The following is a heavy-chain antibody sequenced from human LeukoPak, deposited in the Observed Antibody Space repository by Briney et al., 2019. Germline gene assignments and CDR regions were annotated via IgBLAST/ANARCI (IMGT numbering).Heavy chain of an antibody. J-gene: IGHJ4*02. Sequence: GGSLRLSRAASGFTFSSYNINWVRQAPGKGLEWVPYISSSSSNIHYADSVKGRFTISRDNAKNSLYPQMNSLRDEDTAMYYCARAVDVYTYGYGYWGQGTLVTVSS. CDR3: ARAVDVYTYGYGY. CDR2: ISSSSSNI. D-gene: IGHD5-18*01. CDR1: GFTFSSYN. V-gene: IGHV3-48*02.